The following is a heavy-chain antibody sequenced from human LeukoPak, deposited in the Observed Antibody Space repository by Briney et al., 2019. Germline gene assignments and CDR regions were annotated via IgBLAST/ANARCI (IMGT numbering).Heavy chain of an antibody. Sequence: TGGSLRLSCVVSGFTFSSYWMTWVRQAPGKGLERVASIKQDGSAKYYVDSVEGRFTISRDDAKNSLYLQMNSLRAEDTAMYYCAKVPSGHYFDYWGQGTLVTVSS. D-gene: IGHD1-26*01. J-gene: IGHJ4*02. CDR1: GFTFSSYW. V-gene: IGHV3-7*01. CDR2: IKQDGSAK. CDR3: AKVPSGHYFDY.